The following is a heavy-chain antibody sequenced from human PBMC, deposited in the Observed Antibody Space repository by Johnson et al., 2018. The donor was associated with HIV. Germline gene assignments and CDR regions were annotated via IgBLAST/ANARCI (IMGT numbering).Heavy chain of an antibody. CDR3: TTDRYAFDI. D-gene: IGHD1-1*01. CDR2: IRYDGSNK. Sequence: QVQLVESGGGVVQPGGSLRLSCAASGFTFSSYGMHWVRQAPGKGLEWVAFIRYDGSNKYYADSVKGRFTISRDNSKNTLYLQMNSLKTEDTAVYYCTTDRYAFDIWGQGTLVTVSS. V-gene: IGHV3-30*02. J-gene: IGHJ3*02. CDR1: GFTFSSYG.